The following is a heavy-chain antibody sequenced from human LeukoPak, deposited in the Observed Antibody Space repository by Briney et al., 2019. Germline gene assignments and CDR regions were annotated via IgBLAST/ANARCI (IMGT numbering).Heavy chain of an antibody. V-gene: IGHV1-18*01. CDR2: INAYNGNT. D-gene: IGHD6-19*01. CDR1: GYTFTSYG. Sequence: ASVKVSCKASGYTFTSYGISWVRQAPGQGLEWMGWINAYNGNTNYAQKLQGRVTMTTDTSTSTAYMELRSLRSDDTAVYYCARPAGYSSGWSDSDYWGQGTLVTVSS. J-gene: IGHJ4*02. CDR3: ARPAGYSSGWSDSDY.